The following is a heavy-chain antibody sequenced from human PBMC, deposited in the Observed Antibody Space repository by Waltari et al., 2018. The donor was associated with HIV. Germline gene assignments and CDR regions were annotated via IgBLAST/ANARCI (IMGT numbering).Heavy chain of an antibody. CDR1: GSTFTNAW. Sequence: EVQLVESGGGLVKPGGSLRPSCAASGSTFTNAWMSWVRQAPGKGLEWVGRVKSETDGGTTDYAAPVKGRFTISRDDSKNTLYLQMNSLKTEDTAVYYCTTGDIVVVTDYWGQGTLVTVSS. V-gene: IGHV3-15*01. D-gene: IGHD2-21*02. CDR2: VKSETDGGTT. J-gene: IGHJ4*02. CDR3: TTGDIVVVTDY.